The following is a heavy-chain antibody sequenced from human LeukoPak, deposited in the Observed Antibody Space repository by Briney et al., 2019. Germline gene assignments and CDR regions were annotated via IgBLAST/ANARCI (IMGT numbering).Heavy chain of an antibody. CDR2: INHSGST. CDR1: GGSFSGYY. CDR3: ARRVGELPFDY. D-gene: IGHD1-7*01. J-gene: IGHJ4*02. Sequence: SETLSLTCAVYGGSFSGYYWSWIRQPPGKGLEWIGEINHSGSTNYNPSLKSRVTISVDTSKNQFSLKLNSATAADTAMYYCARRVGELPFDYWGQGILVTVSS. V-gene: IGHV4-34*01.